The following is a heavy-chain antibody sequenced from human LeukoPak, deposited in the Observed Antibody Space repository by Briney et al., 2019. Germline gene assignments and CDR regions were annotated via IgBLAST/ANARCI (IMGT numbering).Heavy chain of an antibody. CDR1: GFTFSTYA. CDR2: ISSSGGST. J-gene: IGHJ3*01. CDR3: AKDREYSSGWYGNPFDV. Sequence: GGSLRLSCAASGFTFSTYAMSWVRQAPGKGLEWVSAISSSGGSTYYADSVKGRFTISRDKSKNTLYLQMNSLRVEDTALYYCAKDREYSSGWYGNPFDVWGQGTMVTVSS. V-gene: IGHV3-23*01. D-gene: IGHD6-19*01.